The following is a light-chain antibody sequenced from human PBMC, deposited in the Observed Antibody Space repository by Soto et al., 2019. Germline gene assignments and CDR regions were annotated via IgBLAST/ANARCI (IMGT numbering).Light chain of an antibody. CDR1: QSVSSW. V-gene: IGKV1-5*01. CDR2: DAS. Sequence: DIQMTQSPSTLSASVGDRVTITCRASQSVSSWLAWYQQKPGKVPKLLIYDASSLESGVPSRFSGSGSGTEFTLTISSPQPDYFSTYYCQQYNSYWTFGQGTKLDIK. J-gene: IGKJ1*01. CDR3: QQYNSYWT.